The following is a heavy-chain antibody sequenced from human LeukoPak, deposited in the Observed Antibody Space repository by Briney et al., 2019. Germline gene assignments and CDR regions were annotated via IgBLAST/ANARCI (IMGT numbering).Heavy chain of an antibody. CDR2: IGIRDTST. D-gene: IGHD6-19*01. CDR3: GRSTSGRNFFDY. Sequence: GGSLRLSCAASGFTFSNYAMTWVRQAPGKGPEWVSIIGIRDTSTYYADSVKGRFTISRDNSKNTLFLQMNSLRAEDTAVYYCGRSTSGRNFFDYWGQGNLVTVSS. J-gene: IGHJ4*02. V-gene: IGHV3-23*01. CDR1: GFTFSNYA.